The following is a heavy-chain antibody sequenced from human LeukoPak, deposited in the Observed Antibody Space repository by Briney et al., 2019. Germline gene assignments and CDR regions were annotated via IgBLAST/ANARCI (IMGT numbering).Heavy chain of an antibody. CDR3: AREKSSGSYYNAFDI. V-gene: IGHV4-4*02. CDR2: IYHSGST. Sequence: SGTLSLTCAVSGGSISSSNWWSWVRQPPGKGLEWIGEIYHSGSTNYNPSLKSRVTISVDKSKNQFSPKLSSVTAADTAVYYCAREKSSGSYYNAFDIWGQGTMVTVSS. J-gene: IGHJ3*02. CDR1: GGSISSSNW. D-gene: IGHD1-26*01.